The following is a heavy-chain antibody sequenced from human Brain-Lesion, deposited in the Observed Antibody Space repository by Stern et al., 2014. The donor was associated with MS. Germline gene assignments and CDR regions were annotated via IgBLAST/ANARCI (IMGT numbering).Heavy chain of an antibody. CDR1: GYTLTELS. CDR2: FDPEDGET. D-gene: IGHD1-26*01. Sequence: QLVQSGAEVKKPGASVKVSCKVSGYTLTELSMHWVRQAPRKGLEWMGGFDPEDGETNYAQKFQGRVTMTEAKFSDTGYMEPSSLRSEDTAVYYCATLSPGAGGNYYRHFDYWGQGTLVTVSS. J-gene: IGHJ4*02. V-gene: IGHV1-24*01. CDR3: ATLSPGAGGNYYRHFDY.